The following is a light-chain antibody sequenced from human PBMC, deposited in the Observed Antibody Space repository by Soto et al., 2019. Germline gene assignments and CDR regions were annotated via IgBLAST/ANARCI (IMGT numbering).Light chain of an antibody. V-gene: IGKV1-39*01. CDR1: QSISSY. CDR3: QQSYSTPRT. Sequence: DIPMTQSPSSRSASVGDRVTITCRASQSISSYLNWYQQKPVKAPKLLIYAASSLQSGVPSRFSGSGSGTDFTLTISSLQPEDFATYYCQQSYSTPRTFGQGTKVEIK. CDR2: AAS. J-gene: IGKJ1*01.